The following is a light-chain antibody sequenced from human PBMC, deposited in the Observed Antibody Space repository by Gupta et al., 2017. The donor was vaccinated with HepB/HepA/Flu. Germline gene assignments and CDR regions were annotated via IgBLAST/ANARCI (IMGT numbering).Light chain of an antibody. J-gene: IGLJ1*01. CDR2: EVS. V-gene: IGLV2-8*01. CDR1: SSDVGGYNY. CDR3: SSYAGSNNPNYV. Sequence: QSALTQPPSASGSPGQSVTISCTGTSSDVGGYNYVSWYQQHPGKAPKLMISEVSKRPSGVPDRFSGSKSGNTASLTVSGLQAEDEADYYCSSYAGSNNPNYVFGTGTKVTVL.